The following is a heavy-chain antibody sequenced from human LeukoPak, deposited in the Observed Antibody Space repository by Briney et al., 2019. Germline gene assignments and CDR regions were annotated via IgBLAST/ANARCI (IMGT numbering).Heavy chain of an antibody. D-gene: IGHD6-13*01. Sequence: SVKVSCKASGYTFTGYYMHWVRQAPGQGLEWMGRIIPILGIANYAQKFQGRVTITADKSTSTAYMELSSLRSEDTAVYYCAAPSHNSSSWYTKDYWGQGTLVTVSS. CDR1: GYTFTGYY. CDR2: IIPILGIA. J-gene: IGHJ4*02. V-gene: IGHV1-69*02. CDR3: AAPSHNSSSWYTKDY.